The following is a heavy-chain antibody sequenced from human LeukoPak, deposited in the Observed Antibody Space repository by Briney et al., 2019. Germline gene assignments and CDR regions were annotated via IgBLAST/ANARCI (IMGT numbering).Heavy chain of an antibody. J-gene: IGHJ3*02. CDR2: IKHDGTAK. CDR1: GFTVSSNY. D-gene: IGHD1-26*01. CDR3: ARDGALSVGVFDI. V-gene: IGHV3-7*04. Sequence: PGGSLRLSCAASGFTVSSNYMTWGRQAPGKGLEWVANIKHDGTAKDYVGSVRGRFTISRDNAKNSLYLQMNSLSNGDTAVYYCARDGALSVGVFDIWGQGTMVTVSS.